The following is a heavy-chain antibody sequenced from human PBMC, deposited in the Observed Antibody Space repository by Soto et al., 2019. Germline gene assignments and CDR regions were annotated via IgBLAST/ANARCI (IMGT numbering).Heavy chain of an antibody. CDR3: AVRGLIEMATQGVDY. Sequence: QVQLVQSGAEVKKRGSSVKVSCKASGGTFSSYAISWVRQAPGQGLEWMGGIIPIFGTANYAQKFQGRVTITADESTSTAYMELSSLRSEDTAVYYCAVRGLIEMATQGVDYWGQGTLVTVSS. CDR2: IIPIFGTA. CDR1: GGTFSSYA. V-gene: IGHV1-69*01. D-gene: IGHD3-16*01. J-gene: IGHJ4*02.